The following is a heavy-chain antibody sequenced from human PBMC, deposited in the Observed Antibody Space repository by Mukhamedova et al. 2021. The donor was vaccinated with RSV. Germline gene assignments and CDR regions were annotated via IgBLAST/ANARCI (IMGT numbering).Heavy chain of an antibody. D-gene: IGHD4-23*01. CDR3: ARDPRIYGGYYFDY. Sequence: GANIKQDGSEKYYVDSVKGRFTISRDNAKNSLYLQMNSLSAEDTAVYYCARDPRIYGGYYFDYWGQGTLVTVSS. V-gene: IGHV3-7*01. CDR2: IKQDGSEK. J-gene: IGHJ4*02.